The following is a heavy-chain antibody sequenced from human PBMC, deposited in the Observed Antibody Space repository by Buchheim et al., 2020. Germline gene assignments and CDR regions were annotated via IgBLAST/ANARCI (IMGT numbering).Heavy chain of an antibody. D-gene: IGHD2-15*01. CDR2: IWYDGSNK. CDR3: ARDDCSGGSCYSGDAFDI. CDR1: GFTFSSYG. Sequence: QVQLVESGGGVVQPGRSLRLSCAASGFTFSSYGMHWVRQAPGKGLEWVAVIWYDGSNKYYADSVKGRFTISRDNSKKTLYLQMNSLRAEDTAVYYCARDDCSGGSCYSGDAFDIWGQGT. V-gene: IGHV3-33*01. J-gene: IGHJ3*02.